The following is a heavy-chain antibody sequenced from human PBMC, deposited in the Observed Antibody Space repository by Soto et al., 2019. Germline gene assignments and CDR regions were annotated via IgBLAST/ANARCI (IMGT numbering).Heavy chain of an antibody. CDR1: GFTFSSYA. CDR2: ISGSGGST. D-gene: IGHD1-26*01. V-gene: IGHV3-23*01. J-gene: IGHJ6*02. Sequence: GGSLRLSCAASGFTFSSYAMSWVRQAPGKGLEWVSAISGSGGSTYYADSVKGRFTISRDNSKNTLYLQMNSLRAEDTAVYYCAKTVVQGVGATTNYYYYGMDVWGQGTTVTVSS. CDR3: AKTVVQGVGATTNYYYYGMDV.